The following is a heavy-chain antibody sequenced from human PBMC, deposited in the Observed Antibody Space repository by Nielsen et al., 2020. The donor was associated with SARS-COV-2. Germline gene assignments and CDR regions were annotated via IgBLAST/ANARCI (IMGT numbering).Heavy chain of an antibody. CDR2: INTNTGHP. D-gene: IGHD3-22*01. CDR1: GYTFTNYA. Sequence: ASVKVSCKASGYTFTNYAMNWVRQAPGQGLEWMGWINTNTGHPMYAQGFTGRFVFSLDTSVSTAYLQITSLKAEDTAVYYCARGSNGYDTSGFDYFGQGTLATVSS. J-gene: IGHJ4*02. V-gene: IGHV7-4-1*02. CDR3: ARGSNGYDTSGFDY.